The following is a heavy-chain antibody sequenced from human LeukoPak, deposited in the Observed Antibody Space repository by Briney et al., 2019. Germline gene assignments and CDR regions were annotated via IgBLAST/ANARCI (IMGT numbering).Heavy chain of an antibody. CDR1: GGSFSGYY. CDR2: INHSGST. V-gene: IGHV4-34*01. D-gene: IGHD5-24*01. CDR3: ARVGYNYPFDY. Sequence: SETLSLTCAVYGGSFSGYYWSWIRQSPGKGLEWIGEINHSGSTNYNPSLKSRVTISVDTSKNQFSLKLSSVTAADTAVYYCARVGYNYPFDYWGQGTLVTVSS. J-gene: IGHJ4*02.